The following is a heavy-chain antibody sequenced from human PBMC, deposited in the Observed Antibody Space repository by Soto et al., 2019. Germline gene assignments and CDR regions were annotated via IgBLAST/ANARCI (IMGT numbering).Heavy chain of an antibody. CDR1: GYSISSGYY. CDR3: ARVEYYYDSSGYWYYFDY. Sequence: SETLSLTCAVSGYSISSGYYWGWIRQPPGKGLEWIGSIYHSGSTYYNPSLKSRVTISVDTSKNQFSLKLSSVTAADTAVYYCARVEYYYDSSGYWYYFDYWGQGTLVTVSS. V-gene: IGHV4-38-2*01. J-gene: IGHJ4*02. CDR2: IYHSGST. D-gene: IGHD3-22*01.